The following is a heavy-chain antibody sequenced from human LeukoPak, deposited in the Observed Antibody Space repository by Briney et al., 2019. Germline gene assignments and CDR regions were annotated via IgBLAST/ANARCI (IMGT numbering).Heavy chain of an antibody. D-gene: IGHD6-19*01. CDR3: AGERGEEYSSGWYKRNYFDN. Sequence: SETLSLTCAVFGGSFSGYYWTWLRQPPGKGLEWIGEANDSGRNDYSVSLKSRVSISIDTSKNEVSLKLRSVTAADTAVYYCAGERGEEYSSGWYKRNYFDNWGQGIRVTVSS. CDR2: ANDSGRN. CDR1: GGSFSGYY. V-gene: IGHV4-34*01. J-gene: IGHJ4*02.